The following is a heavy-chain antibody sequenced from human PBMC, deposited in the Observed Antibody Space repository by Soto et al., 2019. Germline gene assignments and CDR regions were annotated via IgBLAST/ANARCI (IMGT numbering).Heavy chain of an antibody. Sequence: VKVSCKASGGTFSSYTISWVRQAPGQGLEWMGRIIPILGIANYAQKFQGRVTITADKSTSTAYMELSSLRSEDTAVDYCARELPNDVVVVPAAMPSSYYYYYVDVWGTGTSVNVSS. CDR3: ARELPNDVVVVPAAMPSSYYYYYVDV. V-gene: IGHV1-69*04. J-gene: IGHJ6*03. CDR2: IIPILGIA. CDR1: GGTFSSYT. D-gene: IGHD2-2*01.